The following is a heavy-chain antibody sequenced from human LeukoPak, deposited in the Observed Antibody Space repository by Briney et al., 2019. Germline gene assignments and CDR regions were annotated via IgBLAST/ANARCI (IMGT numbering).Heavy chain of an antibody. D-gene: IGHD2-15*01. CDR3: ARHCSGGSCYSLSGFDI. V-gene: IGHV4-34*01. Sequence: SETLSLTCAVYGGSFSGYYWSWIRQPPGKGLEWIGEINHSGSTNYNPSLKSRVTISVDTSKNQFSLKLSSVTAADTAVYYCARHCSGGSCYSLSGFDIWGQGTMVTVSS. J-gene: IGHJ3*02. CDR2: INHSGST. CDR1: GGSFSGYY.